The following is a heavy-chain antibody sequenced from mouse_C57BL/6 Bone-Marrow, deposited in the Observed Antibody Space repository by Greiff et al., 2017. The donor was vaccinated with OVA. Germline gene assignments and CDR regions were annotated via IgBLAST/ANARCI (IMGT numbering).Heavy chain of an antibody. D-gene: IGHD2-4*01. J-gene: IGHJ1*03. CDR1: GYTFTDYE. Sequence: QVQLKESGAELVRPGASVTLSCKASGYTFTDYEMHWVKQTPVHGLEWIGAIDPETGGTAYNQKFKGKAILTADKSSSTAYMELRSLTSEDSAVYYCTKRSPLYYDYDWYFDVWGTGTTVTVSS. V-gene: IGHV1-15*01. CDR3: TKRSPLYYDYDWYFDV. CDR2: IDPETGGT.